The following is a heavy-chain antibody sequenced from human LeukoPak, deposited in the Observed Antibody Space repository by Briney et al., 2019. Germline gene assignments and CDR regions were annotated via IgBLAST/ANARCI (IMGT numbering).Heavy chain of an antibody. CDR1: GFTFDDYA. Sequence: GGSLRLSCAASGFTFDDYAMHWVRQAPGKGLEWVSGISWNSGSIGYADSAKGRFTISRDNAKNSLYLQMNSLRAEDTALYYCAKDGALSIAARPSYFDYWGQGTLVTVSS. CDR3: AKDGALSIAARPSYFDY. D-gene: IGHD6-6*01. J-gene: IGHJ4*02. V-gene: IGHV3-9*01. CDR2: ISWNSGSI.